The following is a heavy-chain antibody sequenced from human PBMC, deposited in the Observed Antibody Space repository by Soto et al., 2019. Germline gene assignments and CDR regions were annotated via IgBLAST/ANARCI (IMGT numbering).Heavy chain of an antibody. D-gene: IGHD3-22*01. CDR1: GFTFSSYA. Sequence: GGSLRLSCAASGFTFSSYAMSWVRQAPGKGLEWVSAISGSGGSTYYADSVKGRFTISRDNSKNTLYLQMNSLRAEDTAVYYCAKRPYDSSGRNWFDPWGQGTLVTVSS. V-gene: IGHV3-23*01. CDR2: ISGSGGST. CDR3: AKRPYDSSGRNWFDP. J-gene: IGHJ5*02.